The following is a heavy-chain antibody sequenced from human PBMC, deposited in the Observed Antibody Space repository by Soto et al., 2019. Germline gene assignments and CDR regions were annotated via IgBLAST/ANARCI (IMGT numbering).Heavy chain of an antibody. J-gene: IGHJ5*02. CDR2: IYYSGST. CDR3: ATQEVGGSYVYTFDP. Sequence: QLHLRESGPGLVKPSETLSLTCTVSGGSITSSSYYWGWIRQPPGKGLEWIGSIYYSGSTYYNPSLKSRVPLSXXXXXNQSXLXLSSXXAAXXAVYYCATQEVGGSYVYTFDPWGQGTLVTVSS. V-gene: IGHV4-39*01. D-gene: IGHD1-26*01. CDR1: GGSITSSSYY.